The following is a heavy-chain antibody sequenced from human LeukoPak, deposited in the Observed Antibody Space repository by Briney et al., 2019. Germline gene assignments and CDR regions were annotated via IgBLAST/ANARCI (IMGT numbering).Heavy chain of an antibody. V-gene: IGHV1-18*01. CDR3: AALRYDYVWGSYRYRNWFDP. Sequence: ASVKVSCKASGYTFTSYGISWVRQAPGQGLEWMGWISAYIGNINYAQKLQGRVTMTTDTSTSTAYMELRSLRSDDTAVYYCAALRYDYVWGSYRYRNWFDPWGQGTLVTVSS. D-gene: IGHD3-16*02. CDR2: ISAYIGNI. CDR1: GYTFTSYG. J-gene: IGHJ5*02.